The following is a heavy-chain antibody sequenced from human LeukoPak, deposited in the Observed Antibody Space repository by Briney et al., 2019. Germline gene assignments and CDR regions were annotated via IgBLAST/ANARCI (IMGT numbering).Heavy chain of an antibody. V-gene: IGHV3-30*02. J-gene: IGHJ3*02. Sequence: GGSLRLSSVASGFTFSSYGMHWVRQAPGKGLEWVAFIRYDGSNKYYADSVKGRFTISRDNSKNTLCLQMNSLRAEDTAVYYCAKVRSGQTAFDAFDIWGQGTMVTVSS. D-gene: IGHD5-12*01. CDR2: IRYDGSNK. CDR3: AKVRSGQTAFDAFDI. CDR1: GFTFSSYG.